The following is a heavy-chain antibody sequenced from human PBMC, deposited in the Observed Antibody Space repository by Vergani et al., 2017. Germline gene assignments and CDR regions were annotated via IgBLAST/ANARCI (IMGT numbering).Heavy chain of an antibody. CDR3: ARGRGSSHLGY. CDR2: IYYSGST. Sequence: QVQLQQWGPGLLKPSETLSLTCTVSGGSISSGGYYWSWIRQHPGKGLEWIGYIYYSGSTYYNPSLKSRVTISVDTSKNQFSLKLSSVTAADTAVYYCARGRGSSHLGYWGQGTLVTVSS. D-gene: IGHD6-6*01. J-gene: IGHJ4*02. V-gene: IGHV4-31*03. CDR1: GGSISSGGYY.